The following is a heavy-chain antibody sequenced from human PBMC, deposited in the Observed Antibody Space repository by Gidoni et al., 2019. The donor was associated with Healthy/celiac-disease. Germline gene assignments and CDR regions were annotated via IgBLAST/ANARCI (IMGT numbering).Heavy chain of an antibody. J-gene: IGHJ5*02. CDR3: PTADATTNWFDP. CDR2: IYYSGST. CDR1: GGSISSSSYY. Sequence: QLQLQESGPGLVKPSETLSLTCTVSGGSISSSSYYWGWIRQPPGKGLEWIGSIYYSGSTYYNPSLKSRVTISVDTSKNQFSLKLSSVTAADTAVYYCPTADATTNWFDPWGQGTLVTVSS. V-gene: IGHV4-39*07. D-gene: IGHD1-1*01.